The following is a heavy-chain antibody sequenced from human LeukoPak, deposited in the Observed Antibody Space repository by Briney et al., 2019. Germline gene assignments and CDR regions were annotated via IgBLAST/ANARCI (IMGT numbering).Heavy chain of an antibody. CDR1: GYTFTGYY. CDR2: INPNSGGT. CDR3: ARLSRVGATQYYFDY. Sequence: ASVKVSCKASGYTFTGYYMHWVRQAPGQGLEWMGWINPNSGGTNYAQKFQGRVTMTRDTSISTAYMELSRLRSDDTAVYYCARLSRVGATQYYFDYWGQGTLVTVSS. V-gene: IGHV1-2*02. D-gene: IGHD1-26*01. J-gene: IGHJ4*02.